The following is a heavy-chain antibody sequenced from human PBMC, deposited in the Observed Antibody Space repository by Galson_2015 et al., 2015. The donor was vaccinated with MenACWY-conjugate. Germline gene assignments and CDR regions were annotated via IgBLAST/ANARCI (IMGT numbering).Heavy chain of an antibody. V-gene: IGHV1-46*01. CDR2: INPSGGST. D-gene: IGHD3-10*01. CDR3: ARVESYYGSGRIFDY. CDR1: GYTFTSYH. J-gene: IGHJ4*02. Sequence: SVKVSCKASGYTFTSYHMHWVRQAPGQGLEWMGIINPSGGSTNYAQTFQGRVTMTGDTSTSTVYMELSNLRSEDTAVYYCARVESYYGSGRIFDYWGQGTLVTVSS.